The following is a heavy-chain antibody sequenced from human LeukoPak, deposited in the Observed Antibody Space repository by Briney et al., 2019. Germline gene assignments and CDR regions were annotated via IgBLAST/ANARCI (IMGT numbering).Heavy chain of an antibody. CDR2: ISYDGSNK. CDR1: GFTFSSYG. Sequence: PGGSLRLSCAASGFTFSSYGMHWVRQAPGKGLEWVAVISYDGSNKYYADSVKGRFTISRDNSKNTLYLQMNSLRAEDTAVDYCARGDSYGSYFDYWGQGTLVTVSS. D-gene: IGHD2-21*01. CDR3: ARGDSYGSYFDY. J-gene: IGHJ4*02. V-gene: IGHV3-30*03.